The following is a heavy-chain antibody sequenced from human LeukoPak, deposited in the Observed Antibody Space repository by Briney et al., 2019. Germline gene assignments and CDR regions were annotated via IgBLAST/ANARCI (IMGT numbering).Heavy chain of an antibody. V-gene: IGHV4-30-4*08. CDR2: IYYSGST. J-gene: IGHJ4*02. Sequence: PSETLSLTCTVSGGSISSGDYYWGWIRQPPGKGLEWIGYIYYSGSTYYNPSLKSRVTISVDTSKNQFSLKLSSVTAADTAVYYCARTPSITIFGVVLDYWGQGTLVTVSS. CDR1: GGSISSGDYY. D-gene: IGHD3-3*01. CDR3: ARTPSITIFGVVLDY.